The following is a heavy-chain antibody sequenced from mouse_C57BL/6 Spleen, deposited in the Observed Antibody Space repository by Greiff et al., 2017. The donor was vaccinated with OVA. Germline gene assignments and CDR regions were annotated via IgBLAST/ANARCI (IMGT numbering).Heavy chain of an antibody. V-gene: IGHV1-69*01. CDR1: GYTFTSYW. CDR2: LDPSDSYT. J-gene: IGHJ3*01. Sequence: QVQLQQSWAELVMPGASVKLSCKASGYTFTSYWMHWVKQRPGQGLEWIGELDPSDSYTNYNQKFKGKSTLTVDKSSSTAYMQLSSLTSEDSAVYYCARRGTTVVAPAYWGQGTLVTVSA. CDR3: ARRGTTVVAPAY. D-gene: IGHD1-1*01.